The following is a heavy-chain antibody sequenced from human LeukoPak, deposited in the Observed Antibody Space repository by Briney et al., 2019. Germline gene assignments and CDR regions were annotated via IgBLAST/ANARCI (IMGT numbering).Heavy chain of an antibody. CDR1: GGTFSSYA. Sequence: GASVKVSCKASGGTFSSYAISWVRQAPGQGLEWMGRIIPNSGGTNYAQKFQGWVTMTRDTSISTAYMELSRLRSDDTAVYYCARGIAVAGAFDYWGQGTLVTVSS. V-gene: IGHV1-2*04. CDR3: ARGIAVAGAFDY. D-gene: IGHD6-19*01. CDR2: IIPNSGGT. J-gene: IGHJ4*02.